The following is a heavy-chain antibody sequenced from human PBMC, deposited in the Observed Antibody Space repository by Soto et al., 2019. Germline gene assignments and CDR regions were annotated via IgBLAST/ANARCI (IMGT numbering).Heavy chain of an antibody. Sequence: GGSLRLSCAASGFTFSSYSMNWVRQAPGKGLEWVSSISSSSSYIYYADSVKGRFTISRDNAKNSLYLQMNSLRAEDTAVYYCARAKSSGSYYLYGMDVWGQGTTVTVSS. V-gene: IGHV3-21*01. D-gene: IGHD3-10*01. CDR3: ARAKSSGSYYLYGMDV. CDR2: ISSSSSYI. CDR1: GFTFSSYS. J-gene: IGHJ6*02.